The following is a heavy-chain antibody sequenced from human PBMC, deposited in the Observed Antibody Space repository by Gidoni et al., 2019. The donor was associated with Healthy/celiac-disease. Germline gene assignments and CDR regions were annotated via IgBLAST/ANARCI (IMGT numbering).Heavy chain of an antibody. D-gene: IGHD2-21*02. CDR1: GFTFRAYY. CDR2: ISSSSSYT. CDR3: ARSRYCGGDCYWGFDY. J-gene: IGHJ4*02. Sequence: QVQLVESGGGLVKPGGSLRLSCADSGFTFRAYYMSWIRQAPGKGLEWVSYISSSSSYTNYADSVKGRFTISRDNAKNSLYLQMNSLRAEDTAVYYCARSRYCGGDCYWGFDYWGQGTLVTVSS. V-gene: IGHV3-11*06.